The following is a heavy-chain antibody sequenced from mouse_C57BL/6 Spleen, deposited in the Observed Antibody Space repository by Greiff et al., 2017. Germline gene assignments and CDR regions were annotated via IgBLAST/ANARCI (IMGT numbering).Heavy chain of an antibody. D-gene: IGHD2-2*01. Sequence: VQLKQSGPELVKPGASVKLSCKASGYTFSDYCINWVKQRPGQGLEWIVRIYPGSGNTNYNEKFKGKATLTAEKTSSTAYMLLSSLTSEDSAVYFCGGGAGYFAYWGQGTLVTVSA. V-gene: IGHV1-76*01. CDR2: IYPGSGNT. CDR1: GYTFSDYC. J-gene: IGHJ3*01. CDR3: GGGAGYFAY.